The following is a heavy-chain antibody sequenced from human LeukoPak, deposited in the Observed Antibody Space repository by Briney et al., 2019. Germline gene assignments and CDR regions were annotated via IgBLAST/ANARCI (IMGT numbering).Heavy chain of an antibody. V-gene: IGHV1-69*05. CDR2: IIPIFGTA. J-gene: IGHJ4*02. Sequence: SVKVSCMASGGTFSSYAISWVRQAPGQGLEWMGRIIPIFGTANYAQKFQGRVTITTDESTSTAYMELSSLRSEDTAVYYCARHLQTYYYDSSGYFDYWGQGTLVTVSS. CDR3: ARHLQTYYYDSSGYFDY. D-gene: IGHD3-22*01. CDR1: GGTFSSYA.